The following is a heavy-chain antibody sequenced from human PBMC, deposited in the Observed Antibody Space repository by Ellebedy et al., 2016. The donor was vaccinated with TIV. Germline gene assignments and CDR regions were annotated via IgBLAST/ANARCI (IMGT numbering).Heavy chain of an antibody. CDR2: IYGYGDT. CDR1: GGSINSYY. Sequence: SETLSLTXTVSGGSINSYYWSWIRQPAGKGLEWIGRIYGYGDTRYNPSLQSRVTMSVDTSKNQISLKLNSVTGADTALYFCARGPSDGTGYYYPHWGQGTLVIVSS. V-gene: IGHV4-4*07. D-gene: IGHD3-22*01. J-gene: IGHJ4*02. CDR3: ARGPSDGTGYYYPH.